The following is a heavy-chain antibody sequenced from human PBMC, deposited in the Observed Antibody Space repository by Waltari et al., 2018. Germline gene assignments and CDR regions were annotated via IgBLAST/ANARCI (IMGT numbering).Heavy chain of an antibody. CDR1: GFPVSNNY. J-gene: IGHJ4*02. CDR3: ATSPGGGGF. V-gene: IGHV3-66*01. CDR2: IYSGGST. Sequence: EVQLVESGGGLVQRGESLRLSCAASGFPVSNNYMSWVRQSPGKGLEGVSVIYSGGSTQYADSLKGRFTITRDSSKNTLYLQMNSLRVEDTAVYYCATSPGGGGFWGQGTLVTVSS. D-gene: IGHD2-21*01.